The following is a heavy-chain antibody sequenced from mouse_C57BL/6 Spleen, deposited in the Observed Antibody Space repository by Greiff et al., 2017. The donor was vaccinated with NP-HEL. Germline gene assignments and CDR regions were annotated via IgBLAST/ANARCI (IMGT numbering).Heavy chain of an antibody. Sequence: QVHVKQSGAELVKPGASVKLSCKASGYTFTEYTIHWVKQRSGQGLEWIGWFYPGSGSIKYNEKFKDKATLTADKSSSTVYMELSRLTSDDSAVYFCARHDGHSNYFDYWGQGTTLTVSS. V-gene: IGHV1-62-2*01. J-gene: IGHJ2*01. CDR2: FYPGSGSI. CDR3: ARHDGHSNYFDY. CDR1: GYTFTEYT. D-gene: IGHD2-5*01.